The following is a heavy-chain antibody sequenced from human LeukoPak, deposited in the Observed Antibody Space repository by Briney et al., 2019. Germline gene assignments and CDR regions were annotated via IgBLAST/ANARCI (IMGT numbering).Heavy chain of an antibody. V-gene: IGHV1-3*01. CDR2: INAGNGNT. Sequence: ASVKVSCKASGYTFTSYAMHWVRQAPGQRLERMGWINAGNGNTKYSQKFQGRVTITRDTSASTAYMELSSLRSEDTAVYYCARLFRYFDWLSLGYWGQGTLVTVSS. D-gene: IGHD3-9*01. J-gene: IGHJ4*02. CDR3: ARLFRYFDWLSLGY. CDR1: GYTFTSYA.